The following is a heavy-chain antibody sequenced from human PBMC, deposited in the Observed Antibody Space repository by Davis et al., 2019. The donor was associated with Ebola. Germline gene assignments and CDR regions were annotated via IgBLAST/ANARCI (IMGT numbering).Heavy chain of an antibody. CDR3: ARDSSGYSDYYYYGMDV. CDR2: ISSSGRTI. V-gene: IGHV3-11*04. D-gene: IGHD3-22*01. J-gene: IGHJ6*02. Sequence: PGGSLRLSCAASGLTFSDYYMSWIRQAPGKGLEWVSYISSSGRTIYYADSVKGRFTISRDNSKNTLYLQMNSLRAEDTAVYYCARDSSGYSDYYYYGMDVWGQGTTVTVSS. CDR1: GLTFSDYY.